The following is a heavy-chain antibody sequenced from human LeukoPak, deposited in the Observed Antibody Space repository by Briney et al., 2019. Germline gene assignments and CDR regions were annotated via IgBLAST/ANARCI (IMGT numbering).Heavy chain of an antibody. J-gene: IGHJ4*02. CDR2: INHSGST. CDR1: GGSFSGYY. D-gene: IGHD3-3*01. CDR3: ARRQGGFWSGYYPKPEYFDY. Sequence: SETLSLTCAVYGGSFSGYYWSWIRQPLGKGLEWIGEINHSGSTNYNPSLKSRVTISVDTSKNQFSLKLSSVTAADTAVYYCARRQGGFWSGYYPKPEYFDYWGQGTLVTVSS. V-gene: IGHV4-34*01.